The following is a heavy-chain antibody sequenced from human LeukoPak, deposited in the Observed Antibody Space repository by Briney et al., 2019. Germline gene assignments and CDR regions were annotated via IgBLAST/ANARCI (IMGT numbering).Heavy chain of an antibody. CDR3: AKDINSHCRGDCSDY. CDR2: IRNDGSNK. Sequence: GGSLRLSCAASGFTFSKHGMHWVRQAPGKGLEWVAFIRNDGSNKYYRDSVKGRFTISRDNSKNTVDLQMNSLRAEDTAVYYCAKDINSHCRGDCSDYWGQGTLVTVSS. V-gene: IGHV3-30*02. CDR1: GFTFSKHG. J-gene: IGHJ4*02. D-gene: IGHD2-15*01.